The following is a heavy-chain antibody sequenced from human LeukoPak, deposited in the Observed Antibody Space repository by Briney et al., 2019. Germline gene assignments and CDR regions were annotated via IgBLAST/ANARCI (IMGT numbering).Heavy chain of an antibody. V-gene: IGHV3-33*01. CDR2: ICYDGINK. Sequence: PGRSLRLSCAASGFTFSSYGMHWVRQAPGKGLEWVAVICYDGINKYYADSVKGRFTISRDNSKNTLYLQMNSLRAEDTAVYYCARDGSPYYYDSSGYYYVNYFDYWGQGTLVTVSS. CDR3: ARDGSPYYYDSSGYYYVNYFDY. D-gene: IGHD3-22*01. CDR1: GFTFSSYG. J-gene: IGHJ4*02.